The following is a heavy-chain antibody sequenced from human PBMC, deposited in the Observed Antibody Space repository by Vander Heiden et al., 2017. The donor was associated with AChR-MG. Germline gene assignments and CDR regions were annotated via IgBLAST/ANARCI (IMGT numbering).Heavy chain of an antibody. CDR2: ISYDGSNK. CDR3: ARDEGGSGSYALIDY. Sequence: QVQLVESGGGVVQPGRSLRLSCAASGFPFSSYAMHWVRQAPGKGLEWVAVISYDGSNKYYADSVKGRFTISRDNSKNTLYLQMNSLRAEDTAVYYCARDEGGSGSYALIDYWGQGTLVTVSS. V-gene: IGHV3-30-3*01. CDR1: GFPFSSYA. D-gene: IGHD1-26*01. J-gene: IGHJ4*02.